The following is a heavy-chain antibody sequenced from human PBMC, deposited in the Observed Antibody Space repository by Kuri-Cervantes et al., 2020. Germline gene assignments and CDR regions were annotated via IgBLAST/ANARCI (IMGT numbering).Heavy chain of an antibody. Sequence: SGPTLVKPTQTLTLTCTFSGFSLSTSGMCVSWIRQPPGEALEWLALIDWDDDKYYSASLKTRLTISKDTSKNQVVLTMTNMDPVDTATYYCARTPITGTTLDYYYMDVWGKGTTVTVSS. CDR1: GFSLSTSGMC. CDR2: IDWDDDK. V-gene: IGHV2-70*01. CDR3: ARTPITGTTLDYYYMDV. J-gene: IGHJ6*03. D-gene: IGHD1-7*01.